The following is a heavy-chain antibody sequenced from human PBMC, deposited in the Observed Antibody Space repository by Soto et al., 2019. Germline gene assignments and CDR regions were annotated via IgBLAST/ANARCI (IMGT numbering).Heavy chain of an antibody. CDR3: ARRAETNGWNGFGADKYYFDF. D-gene: IGHD1-1*01. J-gene: IGHJ4*02. CDR2: MNPNTGNS. CDR1: GYTFTSYD. V-gene: IGHV1-8*01. Sequence: ASVKVSCKASGYTFTSYDIYWVRQATGQGLEWMGWMNPNTGNSGYAQKLQGRVTMTSDTSISTAHMELSSLRSEDTAVYYCARRAETNGWNGFGADKYYFDFWGQGTLVTVSS.